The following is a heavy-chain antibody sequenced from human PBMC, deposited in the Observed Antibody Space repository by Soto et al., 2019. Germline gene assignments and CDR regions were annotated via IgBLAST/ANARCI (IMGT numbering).Heavy chain of an antibody. CDR1: GGSISSSNW. CDR2: IYHSGST. J-gene: IGHJ5*02. Sequence: SETLSLTCAVSGGSISSSNWWSWVRQPPGKGLEWIGEIYHSGSTNYNPSLKSRVTISVDKPKNQSSLKLSSVTAADTAVYYCARDEGIAAARNWFDPWGRGTLVTVSS. D-gene: IGHD6-13*01. V-gene: IGHV4-4*02. CDR3: ARDEGIAAARNWFDP.